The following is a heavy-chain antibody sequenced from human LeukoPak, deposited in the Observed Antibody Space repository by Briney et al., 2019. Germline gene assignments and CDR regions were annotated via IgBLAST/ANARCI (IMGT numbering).Heavy chain of an antibody. Sequence: GGSLRLSCAASGFTFRSYDMHWVRQATGKGLEWVSGIGTAGEIYYPGSVKGRFTISRENAKNSLYLQMNSLRAGDTAVYYCARAAYSSTWYSRYFDLWGRGTLVTVSS. CDR3: ARAAYSSTWYSRYFDL. D-gene: IGHD6-13*01. V-gene: IGHV3-13*01. J-gene: IGHJ2*01. CDR2: IGTAGEI. CDR1: GFTFRSYD.